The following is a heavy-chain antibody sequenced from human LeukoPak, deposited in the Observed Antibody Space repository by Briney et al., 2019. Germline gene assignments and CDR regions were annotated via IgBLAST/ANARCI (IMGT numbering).Heavy chain of an antibody. D-gene: IGHD5-18*01. V-gene: IGHV1-69*04. CDR2: IIPILGIA. CDR1: GGTFSSYA. Sequence: SVKVSCKASGGTFSSYAISWVRQAPGQGLEWMGRIIPILGIANYAQKFQGRVTITADKSTSTAYLELSSLRSEDTAVYYCARGPGTAMVPLIFDYWGQGTLVTVSS. CDR3: ARGPGTAMVPLIFDY. J-gene: IGHJ4*02.